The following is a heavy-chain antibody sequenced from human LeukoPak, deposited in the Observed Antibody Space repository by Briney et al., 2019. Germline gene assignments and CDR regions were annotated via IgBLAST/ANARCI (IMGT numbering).Heavy chain of an antibody. J-gene: IGHJ4*02. CDR1: GGSTSSYY. V-gene: IGHV4-4*07. D-gene: IGHD3-22*01. CDR3: ARVGYYYDSSGYSYYFDY. Sequence: SETLSPTCTVSGGSTSSYYWSWIRQPAGKGLEWIGRIYTSGSTNYNPSLKSRVTMSVDTSKNQFSLKLSSVTAADTAVYYCARVGYYYDSSGYSYYFDYWGQGTLVTVSS. CDR2: IYTSGST.